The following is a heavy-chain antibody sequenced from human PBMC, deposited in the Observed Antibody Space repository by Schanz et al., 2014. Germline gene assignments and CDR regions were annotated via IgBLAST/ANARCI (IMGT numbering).Heavy chain of an antibody. D-gene: IGHD1-26*01. J-gene: IGHJ6*02. Sequence: LVESGGGEVQPGRSLRLSCAASGFTFSSYGMHWVRQVPGKGLEWVAVVCYDGSKKYYADSVKGRFTTSRDKSKNTMYLQMNSLRAEDTAVYYCVKDLQRELLRDDHYYGMDVWGQGTTVTVSS. CDR3: VKDLQRELLRDDHYYGMDV. V-gene: IGHV3-33*03. CDR2: VCYDGSKK. CDR1: GFTFSSYG.